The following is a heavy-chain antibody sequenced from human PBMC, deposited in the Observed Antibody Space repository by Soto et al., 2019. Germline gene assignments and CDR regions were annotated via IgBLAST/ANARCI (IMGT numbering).Heavy chain of an antibody. CDR3: ARMDYDILTYYFDY. CDR2: IYYSGST. V-gene: IGHV4-59*08. Sequence: SETLSLTCTLSGGSISTYYWSWIRQPPGKGLEWIGYIYYSGSTNYNPSLKSRVTISVDTSKNQFSLKLSSVTAADTAVYYCARMDYDILTYYFDYWGQGTLVTVSS. CDR1: GGSISTYY. D-gene: IGHD3-9*01. J-gene: IGHJ4*02.